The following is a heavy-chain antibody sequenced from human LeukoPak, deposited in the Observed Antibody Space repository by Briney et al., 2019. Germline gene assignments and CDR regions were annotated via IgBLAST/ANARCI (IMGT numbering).Heavy chain of an antibody. CDR1: GFTFSSYA. J-gene: IGHJ4*02. Sequence: PGGSLRLSCATSGFTFSSYAMSWVRQAPGKGLEWVSVISDTGVSTYYADSVKGRFTVSRDNSKNTLYLQMNSLRAEDTAVYYCAKRGTVTTFGHCDYWGQGTLVTVSS. CDR2: ISDTGVST. CDR3: AKRGTVTTFGHCDY. V-gene: IGHV3-23*01. D-gene: IGHD4-17*01.